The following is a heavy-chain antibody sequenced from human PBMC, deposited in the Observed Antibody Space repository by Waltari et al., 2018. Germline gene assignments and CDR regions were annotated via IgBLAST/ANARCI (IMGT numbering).Heavy chain of an antibody. J-gene: IGHJ5*02. CDR3: ARDWGIVGATKGPEMLRFDP. V-gene: IGHV4-38-2*02. Sequence: QVQLQESGPGLVKPSETLSLTCAVSGYSISSGYNWGWIRQTPGKGLEWIGTFYHSGSTHYNPSLKSRVTISVDTSKNQFSLKLSSVTAADTAVYYCARDWGIVGATKGPEMLRFDPWGQGTLVTVCS. CDR1: GYSISSGYN. CDR2: FYHSGST. D-gene: IGHD1-26*01.